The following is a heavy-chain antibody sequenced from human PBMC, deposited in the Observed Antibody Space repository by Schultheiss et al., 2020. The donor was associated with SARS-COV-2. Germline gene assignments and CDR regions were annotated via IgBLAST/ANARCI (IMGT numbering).Heavy chain of an antibody. D-gene: IGHD2-15*01. CDR1: GFIFSNYD. V-gene: IGHV3-48*01. J-gene: IGHJ6*03. CDR2: ISWNSGSI. Sequence: GSLRLSCEASGFIFSNYDMSWVRQAPGKGLEWVSGISWNSGSIGYADSVKGRFTISRDNSKNSLYLQMNSLRAEDTAVYYCARGRVPYYYMDVWGKGTTVTVSS. CDR3: ARGRVPYYYMDV.